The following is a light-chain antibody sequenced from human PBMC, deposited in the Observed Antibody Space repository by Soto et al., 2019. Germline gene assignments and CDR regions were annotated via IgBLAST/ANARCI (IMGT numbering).Light chain of an antibody. V-gene: IGLV2-14*01. CDR3: TSFSSSTSLYV. CDR1: TRDIVGYNY. CDR2: QVT. J-gene: IGLJ1*01. Sequence: QSGLTQPASVSGSLGQSITISCTGTTRDIVGYNYISWYQQLPGKAPRLMIYQVTIRPSGISNRFSGSKSGNTASLTISGLQAEDEADYYCTSFSSSTSLYVFGTGTKVTVL.